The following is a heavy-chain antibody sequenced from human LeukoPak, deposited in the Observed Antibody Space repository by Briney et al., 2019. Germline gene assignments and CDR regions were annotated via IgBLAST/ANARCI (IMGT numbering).Heavy chain of an antibody. D-gene: IGHD3-9*01. Sequence: QTEGSLRLSCAASGFTFSSYGMHWVRQAPGKGLEWVAVISYDGSNKYYADSVKGRFTISRDNSKNTLYLQMNSLRAEDTAVYYCARGSRYFDWLLSGPFDPWGQGTLVTVSS. CDR2: ISYDGSNK. V-gene: IGHV3-30*03. CDR1: GFTFSSYG. J-gene: IGHJ5*02. CDR3: ARGSRYFDWLLSGPFDP.